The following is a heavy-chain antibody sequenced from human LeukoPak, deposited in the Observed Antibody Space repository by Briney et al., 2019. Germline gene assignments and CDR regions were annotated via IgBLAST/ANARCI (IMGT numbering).Heavy chain of an antibody. CDR1: GFTFSSYA. J-gene: IGHJ4*02. CDR2: ISVGGNYI. Sequence: GGSLRLSCAASGFTFSSYAMSWVRQAPGKGLQWVSSISVGGNYIYYADSVKGRFTISRDNTKNIMFLQMNSLRSDDTALYYCARLRVASHSFDSWGQGTLVSVSS. CDR3: ARLRVASHSFDS. V-gene: IGHV3-21*06.